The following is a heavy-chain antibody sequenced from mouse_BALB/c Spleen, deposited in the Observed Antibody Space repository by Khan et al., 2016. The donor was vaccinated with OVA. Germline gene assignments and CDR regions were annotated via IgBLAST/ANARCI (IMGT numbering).Heavy chain of an antibody. J-gene: IGHJ1*01. Sequence: QVQLKESGPGLVAPSQSLSITCTVSGFSFTNHGVSWVRQPPGKGLEWLGIIWGDGSTNYHSALISRLTISKDNSTSQVFLKLNSLQTDDTATYYGAKGGTYFGRYVDVWGAGTTVTVSS. V-gene: IGHV2-3*01. CDR3: AKGGTYFGRYVDV. CDR2: IWGDGST. D-gene: IGHD2-10*01. CDR1: GFSFTNHG.